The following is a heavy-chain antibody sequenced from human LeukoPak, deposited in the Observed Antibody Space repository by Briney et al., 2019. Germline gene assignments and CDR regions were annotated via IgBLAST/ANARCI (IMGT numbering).Heavy chain of an antibody. D-gene: IGHD3-3*01. CDR3: ATGDPYYDFWSGSEPFDY. CDR1: GYTLTELS. J-gene: IGHJ4*02. Sequence: ASVKVSCKVSGYTLTELSMHWVRQAPGKGLEWMGGFDPEDGETIYAQKFQGRVTMTEDTSTDTAYMELSSLRSEDTAVYYCATGDPYYDFWSGSEPFDYWGQGTLVTVSS. V-gene: IGHV1-24*01. CDR2: FDPEDGET.